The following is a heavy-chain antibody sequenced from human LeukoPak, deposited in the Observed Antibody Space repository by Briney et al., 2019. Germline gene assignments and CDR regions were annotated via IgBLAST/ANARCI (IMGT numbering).Heavy chain of an antibody. CDR2: IYYSRST. J-gene: IGHJ6*02. V-gene: IGHV4-59*01. CDR3: ARGSSSWYSLRNSYYYYGMDV. CDR1: GGSISSYY. Sequence: SETLSLTCTVSGGSISSYYWSWIRQPPGKGLEWIVYIYYSRSTNYNPSLKSRVTISVDTSKNQFSLKLSSVTAADTAVYYCARGSSSWYSLRNSYYYYGMDVWGQGTTVTVSS. D-gene: IGHD6-13*01.